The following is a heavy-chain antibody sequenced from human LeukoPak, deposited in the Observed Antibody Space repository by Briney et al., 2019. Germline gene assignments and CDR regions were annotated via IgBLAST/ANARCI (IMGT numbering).Heavy chain of an antibody. J-gene: IGHJ4*02. V-gene: IGHV4-4*07. CDR1: GGSINNYY. Sequence: LSETLSLTCTVSGGSINNYYWNWIRQPPGKGLEWIGRIYTSGSTNYNPSLKSRVTMSVDTSKNQFSLKLSSVTAADTAVYYCARDYYDSSALDYWGQGTLVTVSS. D-gene: IGHD3-22*01. CDR3: ARDYYDSSALDY. CDR2: IYTSGST.